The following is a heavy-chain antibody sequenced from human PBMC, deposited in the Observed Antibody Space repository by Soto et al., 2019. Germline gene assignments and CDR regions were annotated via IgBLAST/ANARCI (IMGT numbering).Heavy chain of an antibody. D-gene: IGHD3-3*01. CDR3: VRPYYTSSWFPFDP. CDR1: GFDFGDYY. J-gene: IGHJ5*02. V-gene: IGHV3-11*01. Sequence: GGSLRLSCTASGFDFGDYYMSWIRQAPGKGLEWVSYIDSDDGTTYYTDSVKGRFTISRDNAKNSLYLQMNSLRVEDTALYYCVRPYYTSSWFPFDPWGQGTLVTVSS. CDR2: IDSDDGTT.